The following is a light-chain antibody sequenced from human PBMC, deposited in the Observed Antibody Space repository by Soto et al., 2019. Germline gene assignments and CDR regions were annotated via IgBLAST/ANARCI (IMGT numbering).Light chain of an antibody. V-gene: IGKV3-11*01. CDR3: QQRSNWPPGLT. CDR2: DAS. Sequence: EIVLTQSPATLSLSPGERATLSCRASQSVSSYLAWYQQKPGQAPRLLIYDASNRATGIPARFSGSGSGTDFTLTISILAPEDVAVYYCQQRSNWPPGLTFGGGTKVEIK. J-gene: IGKJ4*01. CDR1: QSVSSY.